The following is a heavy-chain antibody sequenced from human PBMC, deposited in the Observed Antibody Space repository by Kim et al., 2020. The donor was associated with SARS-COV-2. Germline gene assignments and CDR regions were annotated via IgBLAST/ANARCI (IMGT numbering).Heavy chain of an antibody. CDR3: ASGGWYDGLDV. CDR1: GASISSSPSY. J-gene: IGHJ6*02. Sequence: SETLSLTCTVSGASISSSPSYWGWIRQPPGRGLEWMGSIHYSGITYYNPSLKSRVTTSVDTSKNHFSLKLSSVTAADTAVYYCASGGWYDGLDVWGQGTTVIV. D-gene: IGHD6-19*01. CDR2: IHYSGIT. V-gene: IGHV4-39*02.